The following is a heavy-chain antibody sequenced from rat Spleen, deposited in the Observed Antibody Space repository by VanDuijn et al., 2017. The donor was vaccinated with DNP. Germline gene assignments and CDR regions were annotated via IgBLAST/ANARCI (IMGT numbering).Heavy chain of an antibody. CDR3: ARSDYSDGGYYYGYFDY. V-gene: IGHV2-6*01. Sequence: QVQLKESGPGLVQPSQTLSLTCTVSGFSLASYSVAWIRQPPAKGLEWVAAMSNGGNTYYNSALRSRLSISRDTPKSQVFLKMNSLHTEDTAMYFCARSDYSDGGYYYGYFDYWGQGVMVTVSS. D-gene: IGHD1-12*02. CDR2: MSNGGNT. CDR1: GFSLASYS. J-gene: IGHJ2*01.